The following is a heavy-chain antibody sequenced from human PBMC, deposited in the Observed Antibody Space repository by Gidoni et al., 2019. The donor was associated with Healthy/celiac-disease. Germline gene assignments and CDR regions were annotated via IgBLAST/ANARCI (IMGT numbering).Heavy chain of an antibody. Sequence: EVQLVESGGGLVQPGGSLRLSCAASGFTFSGSAMHWVRQAPGKGLEWVGRIRSKANSYATAYAASVKGRFTISRDDSKNTAYLQMNSLKTEDTAVYYCTRYSYGGNDAFDIWDQGTMVTVSS. D-gene: IGHD5-18*01. CDR3: TRYSYGGNDAFDI. CDR2: IRSKANSYAT. CDR1: GFTFSGSA. J-gene: IGHJ3*02. V-gene: IGHV3-73*02.